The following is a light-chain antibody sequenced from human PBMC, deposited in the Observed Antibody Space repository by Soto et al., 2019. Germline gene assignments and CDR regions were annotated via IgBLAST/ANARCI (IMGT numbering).Light chain of an antibody. J-gene: IGKJ1*01. CDR3: QQYNSWT. CDR1: QRISSW. CDR2: DAS. Sequence: DIQMTQSPSTRSASVGDRVTITCRASQRISSWLAWYQQKPGKAPKLPIYDASSLESGVPSRFSGSGSGTEFTLTISSLQPDDFAPYYCQQYNSWTFGQGTKVDIK. V-gene: IGKV1-5*01.